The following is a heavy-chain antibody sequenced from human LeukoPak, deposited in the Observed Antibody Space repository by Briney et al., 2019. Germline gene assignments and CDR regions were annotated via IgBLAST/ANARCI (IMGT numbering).Heavy chain of an antibody. CDR1: GGTFSSYA. CDR3: ARDGGSSTIFGVVIPYFDY. Sequence: SVKVSCKASGGTFSSYAISWVRQAPGQGLEWMGGIIPIFGTANYAQKFQGRVTITTDESTSTAYMELSSLRSEDTAVYYCARDGGSSTIFGVVIPYFDYWGQGTLVTVFS. CDR2: IIPIFGTA. D-gene: IGHD3-3*01. V-gene: IGHV1-69*05. J-gene: IGHJ4*02.